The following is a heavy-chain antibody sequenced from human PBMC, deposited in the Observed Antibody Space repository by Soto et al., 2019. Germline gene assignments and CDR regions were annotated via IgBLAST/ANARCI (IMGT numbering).Heavy chain of an antibody. Sequence: QVQLVESGGGVVQPGRSLRLSCAASGFTFSTYGMHWVRQAPGKGLEWVAVISYDGSNKFYADSVKGRLTISRDNSKNTXYXPMNSLRAEDTAVYYCAKGQHCSSTSCYFYYYGVDVWGQGTTVAVSS. CDR1: GFTFSTYG. D-gene: IGHD2-2*01. J-gene: IGHJ6*02. CDR3: AKGQHCSSTSCYFYYYGVDV. V-gene: IGHV3-30*18. CDR2: ISYDGSNK.